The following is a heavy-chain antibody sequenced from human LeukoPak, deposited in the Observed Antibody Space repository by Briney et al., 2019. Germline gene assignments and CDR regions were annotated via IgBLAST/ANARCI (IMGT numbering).Heavy chain of an antibody. CDR3: ARAARPPWYYYYYYMDV. Sequence: ASVKVSCKASGYTFTSYDIDWVRQATGQGLEWMGWMNPNSGNTGYAQKFQGRVTITRNTSISTAYMELSSLRSEDTAVYYCARAARPPWYYYYYYMDVWGKGTTVTVSS. CDR2: MNPNSGNT. V-gene: IGHV1-8*03. D-gene: IGHD6-6*01. J-gene: IGHJ6*03. CDR1: GYTFTSYD.